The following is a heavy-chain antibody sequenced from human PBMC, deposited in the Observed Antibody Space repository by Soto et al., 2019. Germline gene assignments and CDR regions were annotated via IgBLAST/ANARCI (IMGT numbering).Heavy chain of an antibody. CDR1: GYTFTSYA. J-gene: IGHJ4*02. V-gene: IGHV1-3*01. Sequence: QVQLVQSGAEVKKPGASVKLSCKASGYTFTSYAIHWVRQAPRQRLEWMGWINAANGNTKYSQKFQGRVTITRDTSASTAYMELSSLRSEDTAVYYCAIEGYWGQGTLVTVSS. CDR2: INAANGNT. CDR3: AIEGY.